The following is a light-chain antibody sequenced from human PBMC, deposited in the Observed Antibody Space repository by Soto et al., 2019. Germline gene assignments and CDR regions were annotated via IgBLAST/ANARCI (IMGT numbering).Light chain of an antibody. Sequence: QSALTQPASVSGSPGQSITISCTGTSSDVGGYNHVSWYQQYPGKAPKLIIYELSNRPSEISNRFPVSKSDNTASLTISGIQTEDEADYYCSSYTSSSTLLYVFGTGTKLTVL. J-gene: IGLJ1*01. CDR1: SSDVGGYNH. CDR3: SSYTSSSTLLYV. CDR2: ELS. V-gene: IGLV2-14*01.